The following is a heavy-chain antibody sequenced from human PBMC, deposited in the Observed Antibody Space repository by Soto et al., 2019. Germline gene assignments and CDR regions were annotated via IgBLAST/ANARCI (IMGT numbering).Heavy chain of an antibody. V-gene: IGHV2-5*02. Sequence: SGPTLVNPTQTLTLTCTISGFSLSTSGVAVGWIRQSPGKALEWLALIYWDDDKRYSPSLKSRLTITKDTSKNQVVHTMTNMDPVDTATYYCAHREWLVQGDGFEIWGQGTMVTVSS. CDR1: GFSLSTSGVA. J-gene: IGHJ3*02. D-gene: IGHD6-19*01. CDR3: AHREWLVQGDGFEI. CDR2: IYWDDDK.